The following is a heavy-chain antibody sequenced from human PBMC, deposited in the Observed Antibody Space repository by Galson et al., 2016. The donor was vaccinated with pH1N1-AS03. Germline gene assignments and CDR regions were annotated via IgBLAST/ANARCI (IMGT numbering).Heavy chain of an antibody. CDR3: ARAGPPQGILVAGSFDF. CDR2: IKLDGSEE. Sequence: SLRLSCAASGITFSTYGMGWVRQAPGKGLEWVANIKLDGSEEYYVDSVKGRFTISRDNAKNSLFLQMNSLRDDDTAVYYCARAGPPQGILVAGSFDFWGQGTLVTVSA. CDR1: GITFSTYG. D-gene: IGHD6-19*01. J-gene: IGHJ4*02. V-gene: IGHV3-7*01.